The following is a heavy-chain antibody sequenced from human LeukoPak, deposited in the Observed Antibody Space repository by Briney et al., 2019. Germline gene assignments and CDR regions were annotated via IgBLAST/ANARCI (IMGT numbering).Heavy chain of an antibody. J-gene: IGHJ6*03. CDR3: ARHKDSRYMDV. CDR1: GYTFTSYW. V-gene: IGHV5-51*01. Sequence: ESLQIFCKASGYTFTSYWIGWGRQMPAKGQEKMGIIYPGDSETRYSPSLQGQVTISADKSISTAYLQWSSLKASDTAMYYSARHKDSRYMDVWGKGTTVTVSS. CDR2: IYPGDSET.